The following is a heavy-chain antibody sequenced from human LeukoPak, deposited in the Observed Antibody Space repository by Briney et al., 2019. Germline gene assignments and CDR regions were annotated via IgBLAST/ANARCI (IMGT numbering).Heavy chain of an antibody. CDR2: IIPIFGTA. D-gene: IGHD3-22*01. V-gene: IGHV1-69*13. CDR1: GGTFSSYA. J-gene: IGHJ4*02. Sequence: SAKVSCKASGGTFSSYAISWVRQAPGQGLEWMGGIIPIFGTANYAQKFQGRVTITVDESTSTAYMELSSLRSEDTAVYYCAREPPYYYDSSGSPMGYWGQGTLVTVSS. CDR3: AREPPYYYDSSGSPMGY.